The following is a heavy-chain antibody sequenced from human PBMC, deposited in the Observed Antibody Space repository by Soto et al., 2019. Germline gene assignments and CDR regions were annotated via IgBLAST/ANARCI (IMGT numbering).Heavy chain of an antibody. CDR3: ARGPYGSGSYYYYYYGMDV. J-gene: IGHJ6*02. CDR2: INHSGST. V-gene: IGHV4-34*01. D-gene: IGHD3-10*01. CDR1: GGSFIGYY. Sequence: SETLSLTCAVYGGSFIGYYWSWILQPPWKGLEWIGEINHSGSTNYNPSLKSRVTISVDTSKNQFSLKLSSVTAADTAVYYCARGPYGSGSYYYYYYGMDVWGQGTTVTVSS.